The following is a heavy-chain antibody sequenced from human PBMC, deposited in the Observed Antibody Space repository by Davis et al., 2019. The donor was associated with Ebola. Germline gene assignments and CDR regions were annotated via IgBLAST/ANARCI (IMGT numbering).Heavy chain of an antibody. CDR3: ARAQFPTTSDH. Sequence: ASVKVSCKASGYTFTNYGITWVRQAPGQGLEWMGWINPYNNNTNYAQNVQGRVTMTTDTSTSTAYMEVGILRSDDTAVYYCARAQFPTTSDHWGQGTLVTVSS. D-gene: IGHD1-1*01. J-gene: IGHJ4*02. CDR2: INPYNNNT. CDR1: GYTFTNYG. V-gene: IGHV1-18*04.